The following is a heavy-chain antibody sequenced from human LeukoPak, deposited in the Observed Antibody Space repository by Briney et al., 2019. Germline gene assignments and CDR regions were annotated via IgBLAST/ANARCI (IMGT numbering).Heavy chain of an antibody. CDR3: ARDGYSSSFYFDY. V-gene: IGHV3-66*01. D-gene: IGHD6-6*01. CDR2: IYSGGST. J-gene: IGHJ4*02. CDR1: GFTVSSNY. Sequence: GGSLRLSCAASGFTVSSNYMSWVHQAPGKGLEWVSVIYSGGSTYYADSVKGRFTISRDNSKNTLYLQMNSLRAEDTAVYYCARDGYSSSFYFDYWGQGTLVTVSS.